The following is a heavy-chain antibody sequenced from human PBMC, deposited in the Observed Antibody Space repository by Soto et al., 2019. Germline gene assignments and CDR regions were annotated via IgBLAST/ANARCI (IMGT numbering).Heavy chain of an antibody. Sequence: EVQLVESGGGLVQPGRSLRLSCAASGFTFDDYAMHWVRQAPGKGLEWVSGISWNSGSIGYADSVKGRFTISRDNAKNSLYLQMNSLRAEDTALYYCAKDMSGPGSSCWYYAFDIWGQGTMVTVSS. CDR1: GFTFDDYA. J-gene: IGHJ3*02. CDR3: AKDMSGPGSSCWYYAFDI. D-gene: IGHD6-19*01. CDR2: ISWNSGSI. V-gene: IGHV3-9*01.